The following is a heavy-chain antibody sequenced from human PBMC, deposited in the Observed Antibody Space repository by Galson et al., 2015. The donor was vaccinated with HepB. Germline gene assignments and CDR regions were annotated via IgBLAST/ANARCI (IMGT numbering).Heavy chain of an antibody. CDR3: ARGREDQLLFTLSAWFDP. Sequence: SLRLSCAASGFTFGDYAMSWFRQAPGKGLEWVGFIRSKAYGGTTEYAASVKGRFTISRDDSKSIAYLQMNSLKTEDTAVYYCARGREDQLLFTLSAWFDPWGQGTLVTVSS. D-gene: IGHD2-2*01. CDR2: IRSKAYGGTT. V-gene: IGHV3-49*03. J-gene: IGHJ5*02. CDR1: GFTFGDYA.